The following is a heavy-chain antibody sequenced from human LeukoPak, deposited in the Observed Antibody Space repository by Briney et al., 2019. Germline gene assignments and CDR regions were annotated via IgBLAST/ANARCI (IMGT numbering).Heavy chain of an antibody. CDR2: ISSSGSST. D-gene: IGHD2-2*01. CDR1: GFTFSSYA. CDR3: AKVTSCCFFTHFDY. Sequence: GGSLRLSCAASGFTFSSYAMSWVRQAPGKGLEWVSAISSSGSSTYYADSVKGRFTISRDNSKNTLYLQMNSLRAEDTAVYYCAKVTSCCFFTHFDYWGQGTLVTVSS. J-gene: IGHJ4*02. V-gene: IGHV3-23*01.